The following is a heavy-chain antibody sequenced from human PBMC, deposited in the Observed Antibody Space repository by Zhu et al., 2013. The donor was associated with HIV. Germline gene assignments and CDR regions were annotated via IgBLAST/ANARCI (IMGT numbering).Heavy chain of an antibody. CDR2: ISAYSFNT. J-gene: IGHJ4*02. CDR1: GYTFSSYG. V-gene: IGHV1-18*01. CDR3: AREESVVTLSLLPDY. Sequence: QVQLVQSGAEVKKPGASVKVSCKASGYTFSSYGISWARQAPGQGLEWMGWISAYSFNTNYAQKLQGRVTMTTDTSTSTAYMELRNLRSDDTAVYYCAREESVVTLSLLPDYWGQGTLVTVSS. D-gene: IGHD2-21*02.